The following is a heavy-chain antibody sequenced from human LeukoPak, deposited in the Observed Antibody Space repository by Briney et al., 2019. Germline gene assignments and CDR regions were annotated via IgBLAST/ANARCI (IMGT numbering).Heavy chain of an antibody. CDR2: MNPNSGNT. Sequence: ASVKVSCKASGYTFTSYDINWVRQATGQGLEWMGWMNPNSGNTGYAQKFQGRVTKTRNTSISTAYMELSSLRSEDTAVYYCARGVVEMATFRSGSADYWGQGTLVTVSS. CDR1: GYTFTSYD. CDR3: ARGVVEMATFRSGSADY. J-gene: IGHJ4*02. V-gene: IGHV1-8*01. D-gene: IGHD3-10*01.